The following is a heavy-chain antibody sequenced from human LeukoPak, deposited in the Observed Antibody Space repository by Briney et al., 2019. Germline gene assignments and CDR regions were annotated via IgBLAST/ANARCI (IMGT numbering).Heavy chain of an antibody. CDR3: AAVPLGFGGAKFFTSDY. CDR2: IIPIFGTA. CDR1: GGTFSSYA. J-gene: IGHJ4*02. D-gene: IGHD3-16*01. Sequence: SVKVSCKASGGTFSSYAISWVRQAPGQGLEWMGGIIPIFGTANYAQKFQGRVTITADESTSTAYMELSSLRSEDTAVYYCAAVPLGFGGAKFFTSDYWGQGTLVTVSS. V-gene: IGHV1-69*01.